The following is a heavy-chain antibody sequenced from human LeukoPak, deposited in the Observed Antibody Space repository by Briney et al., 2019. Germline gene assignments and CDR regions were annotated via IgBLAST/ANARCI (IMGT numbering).Heavy chain of an antibody. Sequence: AASVKVSCKASGYTFTTYYLHWVRQAPGQGLEWMGVINPSGGSTSYAQKFQGRVTMTRDTSTGAVYMELSSLRSEDTAVYYCARTLRDSSVGDPGYWGQGTLVTVSS. J-gene: IGHJ4*02. D-gene: IGHD3-22*01. CDR1: GYTFTTYY. CDR3: ARTLRDSSVGDPGY. CDR2: INPSGGST. V-gene: IGHV1-46*01.